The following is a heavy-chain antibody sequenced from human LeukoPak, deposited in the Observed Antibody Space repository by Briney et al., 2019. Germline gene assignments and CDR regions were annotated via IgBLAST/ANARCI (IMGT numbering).Heavy chain of an antibody. Sequence: GGSLRLSRAASGFTFSNAWMSWVRQAPGKGLEWVANIKEDGSEKYYVDSVKGRFTISRDNAKNSLYLQMNSLRAEDTAVVYCARDRRACGSGRSAFDIWGQGTMVTVSS. CDR3: ARDRRACGSGRSAFDI. D-gene: IGHD3-10*01. J-gene: IGHJ3*02. CDR2: IKEDGSEK. CDR1: GFTFSNAW. V-gene: IGHV3-7*01.